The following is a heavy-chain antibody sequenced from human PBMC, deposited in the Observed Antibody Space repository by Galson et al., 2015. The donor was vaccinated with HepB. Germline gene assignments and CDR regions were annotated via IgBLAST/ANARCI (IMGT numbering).Heavy chain of an antibody. Sequence: ETLSLTCAVYGGSFSGYYWSWIRQPPGKGLEWIGEINHSGSTNYNPSLKSRVTISVDTSKNQFSLKLSSVTAADTAVYYCARRRRGMVRGVPSWFDPWGQGTLVTVSS. D-gene: IGHD3-10*01. CDR3: ARRRRGMVRGVPSWFDP. CDR1: GGSFSGYY. J-gene: IGHJ5*02. CDR2: INHSGST. V-gene: IGHV4-34*01.